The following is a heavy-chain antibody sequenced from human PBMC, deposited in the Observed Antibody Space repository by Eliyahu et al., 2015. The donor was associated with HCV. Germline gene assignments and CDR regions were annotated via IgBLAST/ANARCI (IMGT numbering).Heavy chain of an antibody. CDR1: GFTFSDFW. Sequence: EVQLVESGGGLVQPGGSLRLSCAASGFTFSDFWMNWVRQAPGRGLXWVANIKEDGSEENYADSVKGRFTISRDNAKKSLYLQMNSLRAEDTAVYYCARGRSYNDILTSYYRYFDVWGQGTLVTVSS. CDR2: IKEDGSEE. CDR3: ARGRSYNDILTSYYRYFDV. J-gene: IGHJ4*02. V-gene: IGHV3-7*03. D-gene: IGHD3-9*01.